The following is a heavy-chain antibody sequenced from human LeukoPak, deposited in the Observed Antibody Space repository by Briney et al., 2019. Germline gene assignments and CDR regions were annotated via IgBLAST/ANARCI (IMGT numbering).Heavy chain of an antibody. CDR2: IYYSGST. D-gene: IGHD4-23*01. CDR3: ARDIDGGNGFDY. J-gene: IGHJ4*02. CDR1: GGSISSYY. V-gene: IGHV4-59*01. Sequence: PSETLSLTCTVSGGSISSYYWSWIRQPPGKGLEWIGYIYYSGSTNYNPSLKSRVTISVDTSKNQFSLKLSSVTAADTAVYHCARDIDGGNGFDYWGQGTLVTVSS.